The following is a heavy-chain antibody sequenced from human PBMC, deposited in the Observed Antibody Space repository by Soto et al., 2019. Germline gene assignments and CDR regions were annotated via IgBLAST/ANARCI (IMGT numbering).Heavy chain of an antibody. V-gene: IGHV3-30*03. CDR1: GFTFSSYG. J-gene: IGHJ6*02. D-gene: IGHD3-3*01. Sequence: GGSLRLSCAASGFTFSSYGMHWVRQAPGKGLEWVAVISYDGSNKYYADSVKGRFTISRDNSKNTLYLQMNILRAEDTAVYYCARGWLFDGMDVWGQGTTVTVSS. CDR2: ISYDGSNK. CDR3: ARGWLFDGMDV.